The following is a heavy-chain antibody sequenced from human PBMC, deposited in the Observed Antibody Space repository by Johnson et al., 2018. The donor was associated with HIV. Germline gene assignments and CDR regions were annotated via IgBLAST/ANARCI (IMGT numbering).Heavy chain of an antibody. J-gene: IGHJ3*02. D-gene: IGHD5-24*01. Sequence: VQLVESGGGVVQPGRSLRLSCAASGFTFSSNYMTWVRQAPGKGLEWVSILYSGGSTYYADSVKGRFTISRDNAKNSLYLQMNSLRAEDTAVYYCAREWLYGFDIWGQGTMVTVSS. CDR1: GFTFSSNY. CDR3: AREWLYGFDI. V-gene: IGHV3-66*01. CDR2: LYSGGST.